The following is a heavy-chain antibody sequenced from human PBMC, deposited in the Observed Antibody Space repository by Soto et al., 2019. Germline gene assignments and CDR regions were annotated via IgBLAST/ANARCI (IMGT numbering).Heavy chain of an antibody. CDR3: ARVPYYYDSSGYHDFDY. CDR2: ISAYNGNT. J-gene: IGHJ4*02. D-gene: IGHD3-22*01. Sequence: ASVKVSCKASGYTFTSYGISWVRQAPGQGLEWMGWISAYNGNTNYAQKLQGRVNMTTDTSTSTAYMELRSLRSDDTAVYYCARVPYYYDSSGYHDFDYWGQGTLVTVSS. CDR1: GYTFTSYG. V-gene: IGHV1-18*01.